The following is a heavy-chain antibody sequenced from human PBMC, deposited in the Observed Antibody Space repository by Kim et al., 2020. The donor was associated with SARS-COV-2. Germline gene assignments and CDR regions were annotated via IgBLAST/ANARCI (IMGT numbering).Heavy chain of an antibody. D-gene: IGHD4-4*01. CDR1: GFTFRNYA. J-gene: IGHJ5*02. V-gene: IGHV3-23*01. CDR2: ISGGGGNT. CDR3: AKAGVTTTSNWFDP. Sequence: GGSLRLSCAASGFTFRNYAMSWVRQAPGKGLEWVSTISGGGGNTYYADSVKGRFTISRDNSRNTLYLQMSSLRAEDTALYYCAKAGVTTTSNWFDPWGQGTLVTVSS.